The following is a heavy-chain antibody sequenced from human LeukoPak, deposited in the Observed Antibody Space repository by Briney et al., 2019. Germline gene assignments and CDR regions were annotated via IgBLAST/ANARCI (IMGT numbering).Heavy chain of an antibody. V-gene: IGHV1-46*01. CDR2: INPSGGST. Sequence: ASVKVSCKASGYTFTGYYMHWVRQAPGQGLEWMGIINPSGGSTSYAQKFQGRVTMTRDMSTSTVYMELSSLRSEDTAVYYCARDLEGIISSSWYWFDPWGQGTLVTVSS. J-gene: IGHJ5*02. CDR3: ARDLEGIISSSWYWFDP. D-gene: IGHD6-13*01. CDR1: GYTFTGYY.